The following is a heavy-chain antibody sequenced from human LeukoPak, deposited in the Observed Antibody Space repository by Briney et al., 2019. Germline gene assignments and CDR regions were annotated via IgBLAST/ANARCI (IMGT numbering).Heavy chain of an antibody. CDR1: GYTFTTYP. V-gene: IGHV1-2*06. J-gene: IGHJ3*02. Sequence: ASVKVSCKASGYTFTTYPINWVRQAPGQGLEWMGRINPNSGGTNYAQKFQGRVTMTRDTSISTAYMELSRLRSDDTAVYYCARSGIGEAFDIWGQGTMVTVSS. CDR3: ARSGIGEAFDI. CDR2: INPNSGGT. D-gene: IGHD1-26*01.